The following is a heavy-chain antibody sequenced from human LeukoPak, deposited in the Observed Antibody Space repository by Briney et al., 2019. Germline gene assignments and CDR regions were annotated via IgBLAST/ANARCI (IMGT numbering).Heavy chain of an antibody. CDR2: ISSSSSYI. CDR1: GFTFSSYS. J-gene: IGHJ4*02. Sequence: GGSLRLSCAVSGFTFSSYSMNWVRQAPGKGLEWVSSISSSSSYIYYADSVKGRFTISRDNAKNSLYLQMNSLRAEDTAVYYCARDQYSYGYEFDYWGQGTLVTVSS. V-gene: IGHV3-21*01. CDR3: ARDQYSYGYEFDY. D-gene: IGHD5-18*01.